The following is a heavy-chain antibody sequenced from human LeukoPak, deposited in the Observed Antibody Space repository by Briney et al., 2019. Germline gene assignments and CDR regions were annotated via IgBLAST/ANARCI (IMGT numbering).Heavy chain of an antibody. CDR3: AALNIATRPWCFDY. D-gene: IGHD6-6*01. Sequence: PSETLSLTCTASGGSIRSYYWSWIRQPPGKGLEWIGYIYSIGSTNYNPSLKSRVTISVDTSKNQFSLKLSSVTAADTAVYYCAALNIATRPWCFDYWGQGTLVTVSS. CDR1: GGSIRSYY. CDR2: IYSIGST. V-gene: IGHV4-59*01. J-gene: IGHJ4*02.